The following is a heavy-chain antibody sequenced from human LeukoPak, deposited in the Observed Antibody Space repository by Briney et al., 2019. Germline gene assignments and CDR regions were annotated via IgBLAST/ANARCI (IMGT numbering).Heavy chain of an antibody. Sequence: GGSLRLSCAASGFTVSSNYMSWVRQAPGKGLEWVSVIYSGGSTYYADSVKGRFTISRDNSKNTLYLQMNSLRAEDTAVYYCASYDSSGYYRAGISYYYYYMDVWGKGTTVTVSS. CDR2: IYSGGST. CDR1: GFTVSSNY. CDR3: ASYDSSGYYRAGISYYYYYMDV. D-gene: IGHD3-22*01. V-gene: IGHV3-53*01. J-gene: IGHJ6*03.